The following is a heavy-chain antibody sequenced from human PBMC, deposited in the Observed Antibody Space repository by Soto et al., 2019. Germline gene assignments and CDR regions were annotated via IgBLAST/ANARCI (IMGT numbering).Heavy chain of an antibody. D-gene: IGHD3-16*02. Sequence: ASVKVSFKVSGYTLTELSMHWVRQAPGKGLEWMGGFDPEDGETIYAQKFQGRVTMTEDTSTDTAYMELSSLRSEDTAVYYCATPLSKYRNWFDPWGQGTLVTVSS. V-gene: IGHV1-24*01. CDR2: FDPEDGET. CDR3: ATPLSKYRNWFDP. CDR1: GYTLTELS. J-gene: IGHJ5*02.